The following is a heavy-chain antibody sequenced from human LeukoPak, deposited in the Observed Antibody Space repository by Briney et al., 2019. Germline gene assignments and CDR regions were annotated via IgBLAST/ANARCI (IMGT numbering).Heavy chain of an antibody. CDR2: INTDGSTT. CDR1: GLTFSHYW. CDR3: GRDLSGSPDY. Sequence: GGSLRLSCAVSGLTFSHYWMHWVPQTPGKGLVWVSRINTDGSTTGYADSVKGRFTISRDNAKNTLYLQMNTLIAEDTAVYYCGRDLSGSPDYWGEGTLVTVSS. J-gene: IGHJ4*02. V-gene: IGHV3-74*01. D-gene: IGHD1-26*01.